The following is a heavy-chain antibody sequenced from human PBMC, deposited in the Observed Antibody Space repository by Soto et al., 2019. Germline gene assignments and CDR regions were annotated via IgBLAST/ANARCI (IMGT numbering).Heavy chain of an antibody. CDR3: AKPYVSGSQAFDY. J-gene: IGHJ4*02. Sequence: QVHLVQSGAELKKPGSSVRVSCKASGDTFNFYTINWVRQAPGLGLEWMGRTNPILSMCNSALKFQCRLTISEDKSPSTAYMDLRSLRSDDTAVYYCAKPYVSGSQAFDYWGQGDLVTVSS. CDR2: TNPILSMC. CDR1: GDTFNFYT. V-gene: IGHV1-69*02. D-gene: IGHD3-16*01.